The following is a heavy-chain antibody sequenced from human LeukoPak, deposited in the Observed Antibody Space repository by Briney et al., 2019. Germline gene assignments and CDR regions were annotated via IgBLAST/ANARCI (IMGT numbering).Heavy chain of an antibody. CDR1: GSTFSSYA. V-gene: IGHV3-23*01. Sequence: PGGSLRLSCAASGSTFSSYAMSWVRQAPGKGLEWVSAISGSGGSTYYADSVKGRFTISRDNSKNTLYLQMNSLRAEDTAVYYCAKRTYCTNGVCYSARPFPFDYWGQGTLVTVSS. CDR3: AKRTYCTNGVCYSARPFPFDY. CDR2: ISGSGGST. J-gene: IGHJ4*02. D-gene: IGHD2-8*01.